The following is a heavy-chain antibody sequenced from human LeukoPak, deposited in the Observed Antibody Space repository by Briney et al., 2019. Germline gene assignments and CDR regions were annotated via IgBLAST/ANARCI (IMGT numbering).Heavy chain of an antibody. D-gene: IGHD2-2*01. Sequence: PGGSLRLSCAASGFTFSSYSMNWVRQAPGKGLEWVSSISSSSYIYYADSVKGRFTISRDNSKNTLYLQMNSLRAEDTAVYYCATYSSRNAREFQSWGQGTLVTVSS. CDR3: ATYSSRNAREFQS. V-gene: IGHV3-21*01. J-gene: IGHJ1*01. CDR2: ISSSSYI. CDR1: GFTFSSYS.